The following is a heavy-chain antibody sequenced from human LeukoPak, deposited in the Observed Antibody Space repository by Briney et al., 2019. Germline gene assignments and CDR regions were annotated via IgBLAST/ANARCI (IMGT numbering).Heavy chain of an antibody. D-gene: IGHD5-24*01. Sequence: SETLSLTCTFSGVSYSPGHWSWIRQPPGKGLEWIGVICDNGNTDYNPSLKSRVTISVDTSNRQFSLKLSSLAAADTAVYYCATGRDSYKTGHWGQGTLVTVSS. V-gene: IGHV4-59*03. J-gene: IGHJ4*02. CDR3: ATGRDSYKTGH. CDR1: GVSYSPGH. CDR2: ICDNGNT.